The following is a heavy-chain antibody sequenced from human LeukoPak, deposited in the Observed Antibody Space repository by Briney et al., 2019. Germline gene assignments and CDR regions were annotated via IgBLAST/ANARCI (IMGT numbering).Heavy chain of an antibody. CDR2: IYPGDSDT. V-gene: IGHV5-51*01. D-gene: IGHD6-6*01. Sequence: GESLQISCQGSGYSFTSYWIGWVRQMPGKGLEWMGIIYPGDSDTRYSPSFQGQVTISADKSISTAYLQWSSLKASDTAMYYCARRYSSSSYYYYYGMDVWGQGTTVTVSS. CDR3: ARRYSSSSYYYYYGMDV. J-gene: IGHJ6*02. CDR1: GYSFTSYW.